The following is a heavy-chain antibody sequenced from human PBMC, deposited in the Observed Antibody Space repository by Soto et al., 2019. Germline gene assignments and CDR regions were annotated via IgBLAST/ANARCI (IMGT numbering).Heavy chain of an antibody. D-gene: IGHD6-13*01. Sequence: PVGSLRLSGAASGFTFSSYAMSWVRQAPGKGLEWVSAISGSGGSTYYADSVKGRFTISRDNSKNTLYLQMNSLRAEDTAVYYCAKDRGSSRWSYYYYYGMDVWGQGTTVTVSS. CDR2: ISGSGGST. J-gene: IGHJ6*02. CDR3: AKDRGSSRWSYYYYYGMDV. V-gene: IGHV3-23*01. CDR1: GFTFSSYA.